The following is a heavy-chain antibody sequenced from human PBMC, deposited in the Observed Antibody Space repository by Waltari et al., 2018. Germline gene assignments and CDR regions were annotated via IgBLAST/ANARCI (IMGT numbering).Heavy chain of an antibody. J-gene: IGHJ4*01. CDR1: GESFLGYF. CDR2: MHHSGST. V-gene: IGHV4-34*01. CDR3: ARYGEVPPNYFFDY. Sequence: QVQLHQWGAGQLKPSETLSLTCAVSGESFLGYFWSWIRQSPGKGLEWLGAMHHSGSTNYNPALASRVSLSVDTTKKQFSLRLTSVTAADAAVYYCARYGEVPPNYFFDYWGRGTLVTVSS. D-gene: IGHD2-21*01.